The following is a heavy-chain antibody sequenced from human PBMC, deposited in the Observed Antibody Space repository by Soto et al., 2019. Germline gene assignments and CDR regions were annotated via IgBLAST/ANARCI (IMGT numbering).Heavy chain of an antibody. Sequence: ASVKVSGNASGYTFSAYYLHWLRQAPGQELEWLGWINPKNGVTNYAQKFQGRVTMTRYTSTSTVSMELGRLTSDDTAVYYCARGHYLGCSWWHYWGYGTLVTDSS. CDR1: GYTFSAYY. CDR2: INPKNGVT. CDR3: ARGHYLGCSWWHY. J-gene: IGHJ4*01. D-gene: IGHD2-15*01. V-gene: IGHV1-2*02.